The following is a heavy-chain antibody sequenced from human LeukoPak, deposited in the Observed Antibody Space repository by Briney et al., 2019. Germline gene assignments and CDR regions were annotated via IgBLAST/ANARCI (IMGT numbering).Heavy chain of an antibody. CDR1: GFTFSNYG. Sequence: GGSLRLSCAASGFTFSNYGMHWVRQAPGKGLEWVAVISYDESDKYYADSVKGRFTISRDNSKNTLYLQMNSLRPEDTAVYYCAKGVVAATNAAYYGMDVWGQGTTVTVSS. V-gene: IGHV3-30*18. J-gene: IGHJ6*02. D-gene: IGHD2-15*01. CDR2: ISYDESDK. CDR3: AKGVVAATNAAYYGMDV.